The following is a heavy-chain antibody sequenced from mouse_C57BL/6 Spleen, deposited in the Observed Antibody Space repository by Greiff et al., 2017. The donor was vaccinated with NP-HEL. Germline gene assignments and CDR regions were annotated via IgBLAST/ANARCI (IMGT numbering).Heavy chain of an antibody. CDR2: ISYSGST. J-gene: IGHJ1*03. CDR3: ARRTTVVRYFDV. D-gene: IGHD1-1*01. CDR1: GYSITSGYD. V-gene: IGHV3-1*01. Sequence: EVHLVESGPGMVKPSQSLSLTCTVTGYSITSGYDWHWIRHFPGNKLEWMGYISYSGSTNYNPSLKSRISITHDTSKNHFFLKLNSVTTEDTATYYCARRTTVVRYFDVWGTGTTVTVSS.